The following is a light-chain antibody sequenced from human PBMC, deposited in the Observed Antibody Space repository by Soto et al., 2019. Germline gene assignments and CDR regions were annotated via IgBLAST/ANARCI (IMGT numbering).Light chain of an antibody. CDR3: QQYNSCPLT. J-gene: IGKJ4*01. CDR2: DAS. Sequence: DIQMTQSPSTLSASVGDRVTITCRASQSISFWLAWYQQKPGSAPNLLIYDASTLGGGVPSRFSGSGSGTEFTLTISSLQTDDFASSYCQQYNSCPLTFGGGTRGEIK. V-gene: IGKV1-5*01. CDR1: QSISFW.